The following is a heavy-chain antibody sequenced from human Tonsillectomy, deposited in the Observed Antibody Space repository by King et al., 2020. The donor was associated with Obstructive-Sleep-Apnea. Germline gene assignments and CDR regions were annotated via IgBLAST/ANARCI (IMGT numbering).Heavy chain of an antibody. J-gene: IGHJ4*02. Sequence: VQLVESGGGLVQPGGSLRLYCAASGFTFSSYDMHWVRQATGKGLEWVSAIGTAGYTYYPGSVKGRFTISRENAKNSLYLQMNSLRAGDTAVYYCARAGYYSSVYYWGFDYWGQGTLVTVSS. CDR3: ARAGYYSSVYYWGFDY. CDR1: GFTFSSYD. V-gene: IGHV3-13*04. CDR2: IGTAGYT. D-gene: IGHD3-22*01.